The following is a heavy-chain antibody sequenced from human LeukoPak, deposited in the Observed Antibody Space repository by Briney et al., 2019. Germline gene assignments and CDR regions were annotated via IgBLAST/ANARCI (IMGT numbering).Heavy chain of an antibody. CDR1: GFTFSDYY. Sequence: KPGGSLRLSCAASGFTFSDYYMSWIRQAPGKGLEWVSYISSSGTIIYYADSVKGRFTISRDNSKNTLYLQMNSLRAEDTAVYYCARDSSSNGGNWFDPWGQGTLVTVSS. D-gene: IGHD6-6*01. CDR2: ISSSGTII. V-gene: IGHV3-11*04. CDR3: ARDSSSNGGNWFDP. J-gene: IGHJ5*02.